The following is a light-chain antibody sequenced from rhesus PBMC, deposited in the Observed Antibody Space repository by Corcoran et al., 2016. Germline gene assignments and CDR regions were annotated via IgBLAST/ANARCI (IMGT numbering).Light chain of an antibody. CDR2: LGS. CDR1: QSLLHSNGYTY. Sequence: DIVMTQTPLSLPVTPGEPASISCRSSQSLLHSNGYTYLFWSLQQPGQSPQLLIYLGSNRASGVPDRFSGSWSGTDFTLKISRVEAEDVGVYYCLQDIQLPPTFGGGTKVELK. CDR3: LQDIQLPPT. V-gene: IGKV2-91*01. J-gene: IGKJ4*01.